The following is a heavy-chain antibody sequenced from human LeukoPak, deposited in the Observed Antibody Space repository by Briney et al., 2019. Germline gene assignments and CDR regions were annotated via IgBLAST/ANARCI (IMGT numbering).Heavy chain of an antibody. CDR3: ARASGAAANWFDP. CDR1: GYTFTGYY. Sequence: ASVKVSCKASGYTFTGYYMHWVRQAPGQGLEWMGWINPNSGGTNYAQKFQGRVTMTRDTSISTAYMELSGLRSDDTAVYHCARASGAAANWFDPWGQGTLVTVSS. J-gene: IGHJ5*02. CDR2: INPNSGGT. V-gene: IGHV1-2*02. D-gene: IGHD6-13*01.